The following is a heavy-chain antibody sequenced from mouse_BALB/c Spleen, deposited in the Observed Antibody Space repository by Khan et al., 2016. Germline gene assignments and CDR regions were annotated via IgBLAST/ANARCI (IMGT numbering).Heavy chain of an antibody. D-gene: IGHD1-1*01. CDR3: AILIYYYGSRFAY. CDR1: GYSITSDYA. V-gene: IGHV3-2*02. CDR2: ISYSGST. Sequence: EVQLQESGPGLVKPSQSLSLTYTVTGYSITSDYAWNWIRQFPGNKLEWMGYISYSGSTSYNPSLKSRISITRDTSKNQFFLQLNSVTTEDTATYYCAILIYYYGSRFAYWGQGTLVTVSA. J-gene: IGHJ3*01.